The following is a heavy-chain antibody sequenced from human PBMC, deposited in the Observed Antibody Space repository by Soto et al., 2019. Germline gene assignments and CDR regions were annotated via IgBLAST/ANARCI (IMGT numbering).Heavy chain of an antibody. J-gene: IGHJ4*02. CDR3: ASNYCSSTSCLYHFDY. V-gene: IGHV5-51*01. CDR2: IYPGDSDT. CDR1: GYSFTSYW. D-gene: IGHD2-2*01. Sequence: PXESLKISFKGSGYSFTSYWIGWVRQIPGKGLEWMGIIYPGDSDTRYSPSFQGQVTISADKSISTAYLQWSSLKASDTAMYYCASNYCSSTSCLYHFDYWGQGTLVTVSS.